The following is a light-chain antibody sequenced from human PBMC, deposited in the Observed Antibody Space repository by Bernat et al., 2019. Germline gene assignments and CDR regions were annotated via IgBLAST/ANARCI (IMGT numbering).Light chain of an antibody. CDR3: QAWDEPKTWV. CDR1: KLGDTY. V-gene: IGLV3-1*01. J-gene: IGLJ3*02. Sequence: SYELTQPPSVSVSPGQTASIACSGDKLGDTYACWYQQKPGQSPVLVIYQDYKRPSGIPERFSGSKSGNTATLTITGTQAVDEADYYCQAWDEPKTWVFGGGTKLTVL. CDR2: QDY.